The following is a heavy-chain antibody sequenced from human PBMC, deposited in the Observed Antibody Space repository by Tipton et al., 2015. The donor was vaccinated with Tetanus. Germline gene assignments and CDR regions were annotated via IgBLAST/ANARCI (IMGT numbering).Heavy chain of an antibody. CDR1: GGSFTDYS. CDR3: AMGPRTRIYDSTGYLFRYFYGMDV. V-gene: IGHV4-34*01. D-gene: IGHD3-22*01. Sequence: TLSLTCVVNGGSFTDYSWSWIRQSPGKGLEWIGEVNQSGKTDYNPPLKSRVTMTLDTSKSQLFLNLSSVAAADTAVYYCAMGPRTRIYDSTGYLFRYFYGMDVGGLGATVSVPS. J-gene: IGHJ6*02. CDR2: VNQSGKT.